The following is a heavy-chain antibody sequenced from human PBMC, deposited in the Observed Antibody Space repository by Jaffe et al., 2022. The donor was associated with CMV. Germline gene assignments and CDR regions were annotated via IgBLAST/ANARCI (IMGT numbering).Heavy chain of an antibody. CDR1: GFTFSSYS. Sequence: EVQLVESGGGLVKPGGSLRLSCAASGFTFSSYSMNWVRQAPGKGLEWVSSISSSSSYIYYADSVKGRFTISRDNAKNSLYLQMNSLRAEDTAVYYCASDPPGTIFGYFDYWGQGTLVTVSS. J-gene: IGHJ4*02. CDR2: ISSSSSYI. D-gene: IGHD3-3*01. CDR3: ASDPPGTIFGYFDY. V-gene: IGHV3-21*01.